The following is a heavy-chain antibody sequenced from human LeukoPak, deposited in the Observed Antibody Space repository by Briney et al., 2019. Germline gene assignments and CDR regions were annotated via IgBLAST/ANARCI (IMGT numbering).Heavy chain of an antibody. CDR1: GFIFSNYG. Sequence: GGSLRLSCAASGFIFSNYGMSWVRQAPGKGLEWVSAIRGNADTTYYADSVKGRFTIFRDNSKNMLYLQMNCLRVEDTAVYYCAKGHGDASGYYYFDYWGQGTLVTVSS. CDR2: IRGNADTT. D-gene: IGHD3-22*01. V-gene: IGHV3-23*01. CDR3: AKGHGDASGYYYFDY. J-gene: IGHJ4*02.